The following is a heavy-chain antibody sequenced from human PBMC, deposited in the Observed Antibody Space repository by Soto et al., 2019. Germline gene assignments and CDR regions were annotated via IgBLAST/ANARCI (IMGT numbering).Heavy chain of an antibody. V-gene: IGHV3-23*01. CDR2: SRGSGGAT. CDR1: GFTFSNAW. D-gene: IGHD3-10*01. Sequence: PGGSLRLSCAASGFTFSNAWMSWVRQPPGDGLGWVSGSRGSGGATVYADSVKGRFTISRDNSRNTLYLQMNFLRGGDTAVYYCAKAIWFGESSHYFDYWGQGALLTVSS. CDR3: AKAIWFGESSHYFDY. J-gene: IGHJ4*02.